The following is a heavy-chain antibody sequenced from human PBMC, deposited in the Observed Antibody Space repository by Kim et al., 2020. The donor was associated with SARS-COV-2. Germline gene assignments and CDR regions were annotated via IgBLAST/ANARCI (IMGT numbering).Heavy chain of an antibody. J-gene: IGHJ4*02. CDR1: GGSISSYY. Sequence: SETLSLTCTVSGGSISSYYWSWIRQPPGKGLEWIGYIYYSGSTNYNPSLKSRVTISVDTSKNQFSLKLSSVTAADTALYYCARHSTSQQAPQYYFDYWGQGTLVTVSS. CDR3: ARHSTSQQAPQYYFDY. CDR2: IYYSGST. V-gene: IGHV4-59*08. D-gene: IGHD2-2*01.